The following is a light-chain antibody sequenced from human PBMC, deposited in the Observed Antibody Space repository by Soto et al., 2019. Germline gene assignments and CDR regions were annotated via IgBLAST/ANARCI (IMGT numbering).Light chain of an antibody. J-gene: IGLJ2*01. V-gene: IGLV2-14*03. CDR1: SSDVGGYDY. Sequence: QSALTQPASVSGSPGQSITISCTGTSSDVGGYDYVSWYQQHPGKAPKLMIYDVSSRPSGVSNRFSGSKSAYTASLTISGLQADDEADYYCSSYAGSSTWVFGGGTKVTVL. CDR2: DVS. CDR3: SSYAGSSTWV.